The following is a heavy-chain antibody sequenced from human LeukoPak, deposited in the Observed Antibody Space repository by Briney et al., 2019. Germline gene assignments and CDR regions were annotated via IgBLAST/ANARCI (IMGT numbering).Heavy chain of an antibody. J-gene: IGHJ4*02. Sequence: PGGSLRLSGAASGFTVSSNYMSWVRQAPGKGLEWVSVIYSGGSTYYADSVKGRFTISRDNSKSTLYLQMNSLRAEDTAVYYCARDPEEAVARNWGQGTLVTVSS. CDR2: IYSGGST. CDR1: GFTVSSNY. CDR3: ARDPEEAVARN. D-gene: IGHD6-19*01. V-gene: IGHV3-53*01.